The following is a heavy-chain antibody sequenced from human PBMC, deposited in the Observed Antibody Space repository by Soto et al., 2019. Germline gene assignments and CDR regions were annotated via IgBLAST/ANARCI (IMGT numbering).Heavy chain of an antibody. CDR1: GFTFSSYA. D-gene: IGHD2-2*01. CDR2: IGESGTPT. Sequence: PGGSLRLSCXASGFTFSSYAMKWVRQAPGKGLEWVSLIGESGTPTYYADSVKGRFTISRDNSGNTLFLEMYSLRAEDTAVYYCARYIPGVRYYGMDVWGQGTTVTVSS. J-gene: IGHJ6*02. V-gene: IGHV3-23*01. CDR3: ARYIPGVRYYGMDV.